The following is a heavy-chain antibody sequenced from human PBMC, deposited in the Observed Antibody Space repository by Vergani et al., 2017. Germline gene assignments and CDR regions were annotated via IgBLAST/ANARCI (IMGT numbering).Heavy chain of an antibody. CDR1: GGSFTSYH. CDR3: ARVNTETNGHLYYYYYMDV. J-gene: IGHJ6*03. V-gene: IGHV4-34*01. CDR2: IDHTGTP. D-gene: IGHD4-11*01. Sequence: QVQLQQWGGGLLTPSETLSLTCVVNGGSFTSYHWTWIRQSPGEGLEWVGDIDHTGTPDYNPSLKSRLTMSVDKPRNKFSLTLNSVTATDTAIYFCARVNTETNGHLYYYYYMDVGGQGTAVTVS.